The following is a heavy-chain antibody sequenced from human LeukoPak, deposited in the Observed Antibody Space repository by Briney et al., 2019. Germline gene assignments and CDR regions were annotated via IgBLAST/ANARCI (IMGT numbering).Heavy chain of an antibody. D-gene: IGHD4-23*01. V-gene: IGHV4-38-2*01. CDR2: IYHSGST. CDR3: ARAPRDYGGNSGL. J-gene: IGHJ4*02. Sequence: SETLSLTCAVSGYSISSGYYWGWIRQPPGKGLEWIGSIYHSGSTYYNPSLKSRVTISVDMSKNQFSLKLSSVTAADTAVYYCARAPRDYGGNSGLWGQGTLVTVSS. CDR1: GYSISSGYY.